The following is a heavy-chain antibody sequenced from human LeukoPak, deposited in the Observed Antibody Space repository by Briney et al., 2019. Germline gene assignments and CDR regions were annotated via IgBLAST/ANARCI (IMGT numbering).Heavy chain of an antibody. CDR3: ARRGVEMILTGYYYYFDY. Sequence: ASVKVSCKASGYTFTSYGISWVRQAPGQGLEWMGWISAYNGNTNYAQKLQGRVTMTTNTSTSTAYMELRSLRSDDTAVYYCARRGVEMILTGYYYYFDYWGQGTLVTVSS. CDR1: GYTFTSYG. D-gene: IGHD3-9*01. V-gene: IGHV1-18*01. J-gene: IGHJ4*02. CDR2: ISAYNGNT.